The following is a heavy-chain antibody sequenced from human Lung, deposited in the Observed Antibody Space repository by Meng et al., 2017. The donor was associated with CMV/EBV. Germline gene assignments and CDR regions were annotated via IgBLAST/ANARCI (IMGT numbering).Heavy chain of an antibody. Sequence: GGSLRLXCETSGFTFSRYGIHWVRQAPGKGLEWVTFIQYDGSDKYYADSVKGRFTISRDNSKNTLYLQMSSLRTEDTAMYYCHLSGPTNFEFWGPGTLVNGSS. D-gene: IGHD5-12*01. CDR2: IQYDGSDK. CDR3: HLSGPTNFEF. J-gene: IGHJ4*02. V-gene: IGHV3-30*02. CDR1: GFTFSRYG.